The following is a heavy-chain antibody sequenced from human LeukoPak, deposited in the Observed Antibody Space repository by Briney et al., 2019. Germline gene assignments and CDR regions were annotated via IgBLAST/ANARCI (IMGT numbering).Heavy chain of an antibody. CDR3: ARKSASGNYPLDY. D-gene: IGHD3-10*01. V-gene: IGHV3-23*01. Sequence: GGSLRLSCAASGFTFSIFAMTWVRQPPGKGLDWVASIDRSGAVTYYADSVRGRFTISRDNSKNTLYLQMNSLRAEDTAVYYCARKSASGNYPLDYWGQGTLVTVSS. CDR1: GFTFSIFA. J-gene: IGHJ4*02. CDR2: IDRSGAVT.